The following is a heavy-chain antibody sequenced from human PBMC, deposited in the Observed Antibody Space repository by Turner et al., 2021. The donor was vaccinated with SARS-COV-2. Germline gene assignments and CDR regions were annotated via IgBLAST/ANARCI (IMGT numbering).Heavy chain of an antibody. CDR1: GYTFTGYY. CDR2: SSTNSGGT. V-gene: IGHV1-2*02. D-gene: IGHD6-13*01. Sequence: QVQLVLSGAWVKQPGASVKLSCTSSGYTFTGYYMQWVRKAPGPVRVWMGWSSTNSGGTNDEEQFQSRVNMTRDTSIRKAYMQLSRLRSDDTAAYFCARNRFDLGSSWTQWGQGTLVTVSS. CDR3: ARNRFDLGSSWTQ. J-gene: IGHJ4*02.